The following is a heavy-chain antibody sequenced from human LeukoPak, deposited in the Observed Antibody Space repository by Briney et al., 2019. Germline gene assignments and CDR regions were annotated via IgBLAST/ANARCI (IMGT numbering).Heavy chain of an antibody. V-gene: IGHV4-39*01. J-gene: IGHJ2*01. CDR1: GDSISSSDHY. D-gene: IGHD3-10*01. CDR2: VSQSGNT. CDR3: ARHLNYSASAFWYIDL. Sequence: SETLSLTCTLSGDSISSSDHYWVWIRQSPGKGLEWIGSVSQSGNTYYKSSLKSRVTVSIDTSKNEFSLILTSVTAADTAEYYCARHLNYSASAFWYIDLWGRGTLVIVSP.